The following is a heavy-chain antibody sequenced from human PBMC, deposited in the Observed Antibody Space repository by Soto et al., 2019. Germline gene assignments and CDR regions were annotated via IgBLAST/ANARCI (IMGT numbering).Heavy chain of an antibody. J-gene: IGHJ3*02. D-gene: IGHD1-26*01. CDR2: IIPILGSA. CDR3: GSRERVGAFDS. V-gene: IGHV1-69*01. Sequence: QVQLVQSGAEVKKPGSSVKVSCKASGGTLSNYAINWVRQAPGQGLEWMGGIIPILGSANYAQKFQDRVTITADESTSTTYMKLSILGSEDAAVYYCGSRERVGAFDSRCQGPMVTVSS. CDR1: GGTLSNYA.